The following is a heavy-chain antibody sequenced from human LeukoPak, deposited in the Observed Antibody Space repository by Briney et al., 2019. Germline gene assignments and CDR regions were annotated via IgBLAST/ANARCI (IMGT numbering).Heavy chain of an antibody. V-gene: IGHV3-30-3*01. CDR3: ARSTTVESRIDY. CDR2: ISYDGSNK. Sequence: PGRSLRLSCAASGFTFSSYAMHWVRQAPGKGLEWVAVISYDGSNKYYADSVKGLFTISRDNSKNTLYLQMNSLRAEDTAVYYCARSTTVESRIDYWGQGTLVTVSS. J-gene: IGHJ4*02. CDR1: GFTFSSYA. D-gene: IGHD4-17*01.